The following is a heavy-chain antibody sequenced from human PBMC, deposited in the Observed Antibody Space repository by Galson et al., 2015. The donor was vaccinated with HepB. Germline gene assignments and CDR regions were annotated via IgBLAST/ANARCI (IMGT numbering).Heavy chain of an antibody. V-gene: IGHV3-53*01. J-gene: IGHJ2*01. D-gene: IGHD4-17*01. CDR3: ARDGMTTVTTIHWYFDL. Sequence: SLRLSCAASGFTVSSNYMTWVRQAPGRGLEWVSVIFTGGTTYYADSVKGRFTISRDNAKNSLYLQMNSLRAEDTAVYYCARDGMTTVTTIHWYFDLWGRGTLVTVSS. CDR2: IFTGGTT. CDR1: GFTVSSNY.